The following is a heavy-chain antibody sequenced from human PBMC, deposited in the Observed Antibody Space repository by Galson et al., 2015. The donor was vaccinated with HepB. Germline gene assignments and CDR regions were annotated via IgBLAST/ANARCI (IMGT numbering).Heavy chain of an antibody. Sequence: LSLTCTVSGDSISRSNYYWAWIRQPPGKGLGWIGTIHYSGFTYYNPSLKSRVTISVDTSKNQFSLKLSSVTAADTAVYYCARAATMEVAGAFDFWGQGTLVTVSS. J-gene: IGHJ4*02. V-gene: IGHV4-39*01. CDR3: ARAATMEVAGAFDF. CDR1: GDSISRSNYY. D-gene: IGHD6-19*01. CDR2: IHYSGFT.